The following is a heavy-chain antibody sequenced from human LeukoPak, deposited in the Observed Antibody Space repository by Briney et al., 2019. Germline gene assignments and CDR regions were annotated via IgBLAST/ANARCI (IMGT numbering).Heavy chain of an antibody. Sequence: HPGGSLRLSCAASGFTLSDFWMGWVRQAPGKGLEWVANIKQDGSEKNYVDSVKGRFTISRDNADNSLYLQMNSLKVEDTAAYYCARPFASGSFYKAFDIWGQGTMVTVYS. CDR2: IKQDGSEK. CDR1: GFTLSDFW. CDR3: ARPFASGSFYKAFDI. V-gene: IGHV3-7*01. D-gene: IGHD3-10*01. J-gene: IGHJ3*02.